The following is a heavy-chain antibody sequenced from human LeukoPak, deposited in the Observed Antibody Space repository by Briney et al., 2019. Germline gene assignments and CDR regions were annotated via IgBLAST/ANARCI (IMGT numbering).Heavy chain of an antibody. CDR3: AHTVTPRYFQF. CDR2: ISSSSSYI. V-gene: IGHV3-21*01. CDR1: GFTFSNYS. D-gene: IGHD4-17*01. Sequence: GGSLRLSCAASGFTFSNYSMAWVRQAPGKGLEWVSFISSSSSYIYYADSVKGRFTISRDNAKNSLYLQMNSLRAEDTALYYCAHTVTPRYFQFWGQGTLVTVSS. J-gene: IGHJ1*01.